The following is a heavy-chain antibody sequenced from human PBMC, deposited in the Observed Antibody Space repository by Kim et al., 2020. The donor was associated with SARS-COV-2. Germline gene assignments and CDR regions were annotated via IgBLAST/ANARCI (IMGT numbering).Heavy chain of an antibody. D-gene: IGHD6-19*01. V-gene: IGHV3-15*01. CDR3: TTHRVVAGLFDY. CDR2: INSKIEGETT. J-gene: IGHJ4*02. CDR1: GFTFTNVR. Sequence: GGSLRLSCAVSGFTFTNVRMSWVRQTPGKGLEWVGRINSKIEGETTDYAASVKGRVSISRDEAKNTLYLQMTSLKIEDTAVYYCTTHRVVAGLFDYWGQGTLITVSS.